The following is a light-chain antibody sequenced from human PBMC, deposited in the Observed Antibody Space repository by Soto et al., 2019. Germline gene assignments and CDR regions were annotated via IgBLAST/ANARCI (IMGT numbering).Light chain of an antibody. CDR1: SSNIGAGYD. J-gene: IGLJ3*02. V-gene: IGLV1-40*01. CDR3: QSYDSSWV. Sequence: QSVLTQPPSVSGAPGQRVTISCTGSSSNIGAGYDVHWYQQLPGTAPKLLIYGNSNRPSGVPDRFSGSKSGPSASLAITGLQPEYEADYYCQSYDSSWVFGGGTKVTVL. CDR2: GNS.